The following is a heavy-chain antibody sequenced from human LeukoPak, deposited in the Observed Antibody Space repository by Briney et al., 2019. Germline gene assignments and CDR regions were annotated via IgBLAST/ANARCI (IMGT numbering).Heavy chain of an antibody. CDR3: ARVDIVVVPAALYNWFDP. J-gene: IGHJ5*02. CDR2: INHSGST. Sequence: SETLSLTCAVYGGSFSGYYWSWIRQPPGKGLEWIGEINHSGSTNYNPSLKSRVTISVDTSRNQFSLKLSSVTAADTAVYYCARVDIVVVPAALYNWFDPWGQGTLVTVSS. CDR1: GGSFSGYY. V-gene: IGHV4-34*01. D-gene: IGHD2-2*03.